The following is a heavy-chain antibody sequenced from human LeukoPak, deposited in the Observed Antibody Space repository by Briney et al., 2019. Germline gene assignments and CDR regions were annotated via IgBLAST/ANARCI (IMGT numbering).Heavy chain of an antibody. CDR2: IHYTGDT. Sequence: PSETLSLTCSVSGGSVNYWSWIRQPPESGLEWIGYIHYTGDTNYNPSLKSRVTISIDTSKNQFSLKLSSVTAADTAVYYCARLIRSGGYPYFYYYMDVWGKGTTVTVSS. D-gene: IGHD1-26*01. V-gene: IGHV4-59*02. J-gene: IGHJ6*03. CDR1: GGSVNY. CDR3: ARLIRSGGYPYFYYYMDV.